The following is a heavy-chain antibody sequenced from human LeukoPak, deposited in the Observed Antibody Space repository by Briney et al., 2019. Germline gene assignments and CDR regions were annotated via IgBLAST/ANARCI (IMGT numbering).Heavy chain of an antibody. Sequence: ASVKVSCKASGYTFTNYYIHWVRQAPGQGLECMGIINPSGGSTSYAQKFQGRVTMTRDMSTSTVYMELSSLRSEDTAVYYCARGGVGATTYVWFDPWGQGTLVTVPS. V-gene: IGHV1-46*01. D-gene: IGHD1-26*01. J-gene: IGHJ5*02. CDR3: ARGGVGATTYVWFDP. CDR1: GYTFTNYY. CDR2: INPSGGST.